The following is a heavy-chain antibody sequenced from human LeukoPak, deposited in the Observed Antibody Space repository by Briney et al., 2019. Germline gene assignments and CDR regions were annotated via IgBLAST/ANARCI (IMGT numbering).Heavy chain of an antibody. D-gene: IGHD3-9*01. J-gene: IGHJ6*02. CDR3: ASAILTGYYYGMDV. CDR2: IYYSGST. CDR1: GGSISSHY. Sequence: SETLSLTCTVSGGSISSHYWSWIRQPPGKGLEWIGYIYYSGSTNYNPSLKSRVTISLDTSKKQFSLKLSSVTAADTAAYYCASAILTGYYYGMDVWGQGTTVTVSS. V-gene: IGHV4-59*11.